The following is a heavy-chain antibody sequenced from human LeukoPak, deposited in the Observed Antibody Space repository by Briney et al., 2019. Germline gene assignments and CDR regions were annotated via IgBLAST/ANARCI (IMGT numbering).Heavy chain of an antibody. CDR2: ISTSSIYI. V-gene: IGHV3-21*01. CDR3: ARDSRAAGGYISLRAYGMDV. J-gene: IGHJ6*02. CDR1: EFTFSSYS. D-gene: IGHD3-10*01. Sequence: GGSLRLSCAASEFTFSSYSMNWVRQAPGKGLEWVSFISTSSIYIYYADSVKGRFTISRDNAKNSLYLQMNSLRAEDTAVYYCARDSRAAGGYISLRAYGMDVWGQGTTVTVSS.